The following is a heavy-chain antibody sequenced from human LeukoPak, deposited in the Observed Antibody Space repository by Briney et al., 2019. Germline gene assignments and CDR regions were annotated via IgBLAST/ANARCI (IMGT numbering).Heavy chain of an antibody. CDR3: AREGSYSSNWYPPFDY. J-gene: IGHJ4*02. CDR2: INPNTGDT. D-gene: IGHD6-13*01. Sequence: ASVKVSCKSSGYTFTGYYMHWVRQAPGQGLEWMGRINPNTGDTNYAQNFQGSVTMTRDTSISTAYMELSGLRFDDTAVYYCAREGSYSSNWYPPFDYWGQGTLVTVSS. CDR1: GYTFTGYY. V-gene: IGHV1-2*06.